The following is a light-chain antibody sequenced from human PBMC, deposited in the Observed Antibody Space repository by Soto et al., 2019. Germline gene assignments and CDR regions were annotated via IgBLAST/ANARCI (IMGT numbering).Light chain of an antibody. V-gene: IGLV2-23*02. CDR3: CSFGGSGYV. J-gene: IGLJ1*01. Sequence: QSVLTQPASLSGAPGQSVTLSCSGTTSDVGIVSWYQHHPGKAPKLMIHEVTKRPSGVSDRFSGSKSGNSASLTISGLQAEDEADYFCCSFGGSGYVFGTGTKVTVL. CDR2: EVT. CDR1: TSDVGI.